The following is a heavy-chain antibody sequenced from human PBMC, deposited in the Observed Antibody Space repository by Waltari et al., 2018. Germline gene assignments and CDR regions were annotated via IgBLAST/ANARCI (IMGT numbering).Heavy chain of an antibody. Sequence: QVQLQQWGAGLLKPSETLSLTCAVYGGSFRGYYWSWTRQPPGKGLEWIGEINHSGSTNYNPSLKSRVTISVDTSKNQFSLKLSSVTAADTAVYYCARVGENSSSWYSVWYFDLWGRGTLVTVSS. J-gene: IGHJ2*01. CDR2: INHSGST. V-gene: IGHV4-34*01. CDR1: GGSFRGYY. CDR3: ARVGENSSSWYSVWYFDL. D-gene: IGHD6-13*01.